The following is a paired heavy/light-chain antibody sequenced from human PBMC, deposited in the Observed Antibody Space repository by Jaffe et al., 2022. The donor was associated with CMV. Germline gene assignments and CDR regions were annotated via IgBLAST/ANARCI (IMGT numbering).Heavy chain of an antibody. CDR1: GFTFSSYG. V-gene: IGHV3-33*01. CDR3: AREGEKWCMLFDGAGCWFDP. CDR2: IWYDGSNK. D-gene: IGHD2-8*01. J-gene: IGHJ5*02. Sequence: QVQLVESGGGVVQPGRSLRLSCAASGFTFSSYGMHWVRQAPGKGLEWVAVIWYDGSNKYYADSVKGRFTISRDNSKNTLYLQMNSLRAEDTAVYYCAREGEKWCMLFDGAGCWFDPWGQGTLVTVSS.
Light chain of an antibody. J-gene: IGLJ2*01. CDR3: QAWDSSTASV. CDR2: QDS. Sequence: SYELTQPPSVSVSPGQTASITCSGDKLGDKYACWYQQKPGQSPVLVIYQDSKRPSGIPERFSGSNSGNTATLTISGTQAMDEADYYCQAWDSSTASVFGGGTKLTVL. V-gene: IGLV3-1*01. CDR1: KLGDKY.